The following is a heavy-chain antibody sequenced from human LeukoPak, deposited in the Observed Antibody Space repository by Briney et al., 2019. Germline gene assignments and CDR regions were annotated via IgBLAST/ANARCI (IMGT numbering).Heavy chain of an antibody. V-gene: IGHV4-34*01. CDR3: AMLLDHSARLGP. CDR1: GVSLNHYL. Sequence: SETLSLTCAVYGVSLNHYLWSWIRQPPGKGLEWIGEINHPGSANYNPSLKSRVSISIDTSKNQFPLKMNSVTAADTAVYYCAMLLDHSARLGPWGQGTQVTVSS. CDR2: INHPGSA. D-gene: IGHD7-27*01. J-gene: IGHJ5*02.